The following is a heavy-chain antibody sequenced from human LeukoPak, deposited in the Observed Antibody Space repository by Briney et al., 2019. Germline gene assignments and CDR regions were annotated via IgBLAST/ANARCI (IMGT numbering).Heavy chain of an antibody. J-gene: IGHJ5*02. V-gene: IGHV2-5*01. CDR3: AHSPGRGWWFDP. CDR1: GFSVTTSGVG. Sequence: SGPTLVNPTQTLTLTCTLSGFSVTTSGVGVGWIRQPPGKALEWLPLIYWIDDKRYRPSLRSRLSITKDTSKNQVVLTMTNTDPVDTATYYCAHSPGRGWWFDPWGQGTLVTVSS. CDR2: IYWIDDK. D-gene: IGHD5-24*01.